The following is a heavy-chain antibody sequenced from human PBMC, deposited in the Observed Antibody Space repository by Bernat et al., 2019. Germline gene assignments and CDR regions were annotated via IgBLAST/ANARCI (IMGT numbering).Heavy chain of an antibody. D-gene: IGHD1-14*01. J-gene: IGHJ4*02. CDR2: ISGSGETT. Sequence: EVQLSESGGGLSEPGGSLRLACKISGFIFKNYAMSWVRQAPGKGLEWVSSISGSGETTYSANSVKGRFTVSRDNSNSTLYLQMDSLRAEDTAIYYCAKDPDKMPADLGTTFDYWGQGTLVTVSS. CDR3: AKDPDKMPADLGTTFDY. CDR1: GFIFKNYA. V-gene: IGHV3-23*01.